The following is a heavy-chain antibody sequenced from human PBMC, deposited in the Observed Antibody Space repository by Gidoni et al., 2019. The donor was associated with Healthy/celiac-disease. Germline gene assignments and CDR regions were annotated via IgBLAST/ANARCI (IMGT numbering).Heavy chain of an antibody. Sequence: EVQLVESGGGLVKPGGSLRLSCAASGLTFSNAWMSWVRQAPGKGLEWVGRIKSKTDGGTTDYAAPVKGRFTISRDDSKNTLYLQMNSLKTEDTAVFYCTTDDLGIAARPYFDYWGQGTLVTVSS. V-gene: IGHV3-15*01. CDR1: GLTFSNAW. D-gene: IGHD6-6*01. CDR2: IKSKTDGGTT. CDR3: TTDDLGIAARPYFDY. J-gene: IGHJ4*02.